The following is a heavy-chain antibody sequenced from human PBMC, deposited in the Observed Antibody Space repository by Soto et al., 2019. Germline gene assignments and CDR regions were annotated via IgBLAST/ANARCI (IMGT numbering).Heavy chain of an antibody. D-gene: IGHD3-3*01. CDR1: GGTFSSYA. CDR3: AGGITIFGVVPYFDY. V-gene: IGHV1-69*01. J-gene: IGHJ4*02. Sequence: QVQLVQSGAEVKKPGSSVKVSCKASGGTFSSYAISWVRQAPGQGLEWMGGIIPIFGTANYAHKFQGRVTITADESTSTAYVELRSLGSEDTAGSYCAGGITIFGVVPYFDYWGQGTLVTVSS. CDR2: IIPIFGTA.